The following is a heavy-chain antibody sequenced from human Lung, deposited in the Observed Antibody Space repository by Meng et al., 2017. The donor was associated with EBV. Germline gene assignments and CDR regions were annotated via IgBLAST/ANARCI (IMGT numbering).Heavy chain of an antibody. CDR3: AHIIAARPFDY. J-gene: IGHJ4*02. CDR1: GFSLSSRGVG. Sequence: QSTLSESGPTLVKPTQTLTLTCTFSGFSLSSRGVGVGWIRQPPGKALEWLAVIYWDDDKRYSPSLKSRLTITKDTSKNQVVLTLTNMDPVDAATYYCAHIIAARPFDYWGQGTLVTVSS. V-gene: IGHV2-5*02. CDR2: IYWDDDK. D-gene: IGHD6-6*01.